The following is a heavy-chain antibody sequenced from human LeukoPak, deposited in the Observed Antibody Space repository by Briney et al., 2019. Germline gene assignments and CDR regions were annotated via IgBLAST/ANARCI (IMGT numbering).Heavy chain of an antibody. V-gene: IGHV1-8*01. D-gene: IGHD3-22*01. J-gene: IGHJ4*02. CDR1: GYTFTSYD. CDR2: MNPNSGNT. CDR3: ARVSRHYYDSNVGDY. Sequence: ASVKVSCKASGYTFTSYDINWVRQAPGQGLEWMGWMNPNSGNTGYAQKFQGRVTMTRNTSISTAYMELSSLRSEDTAVYYCARVSRHYYDSNVGDYWGQGTLVTVSS.